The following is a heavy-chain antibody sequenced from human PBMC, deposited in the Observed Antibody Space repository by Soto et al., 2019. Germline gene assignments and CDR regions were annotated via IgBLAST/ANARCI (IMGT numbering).Heavy chain of an antibody. J-gene: IGHJ4*02. V-gene: IGHV3-23*01. CDR1: GLNFSDYA. CDR2: ISYGGGTT. Sequence: PGGSLRLSCGASGLNFSDYAMSWVRQEPGKGLEWVSAISYGGGTTYYADSVKGRFTISRDNSKNTLYLQMNSLRAEDTAVYYCAKNPGYYYDSTGYHFDYWGQGTLVTVSS. CDR3: AKNPGYYYDSTGYHFDY. D-gene: IGHD3-22*01.